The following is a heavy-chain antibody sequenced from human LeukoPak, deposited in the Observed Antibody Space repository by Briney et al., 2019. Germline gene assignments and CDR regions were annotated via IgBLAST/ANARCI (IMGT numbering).Heavy chain of an antibody. V-gene: IGHV3-30*04. J-gene: IGHJ3*02. CDR2: ISYDGSNK. Sequence: GGSLRLSCAASGFTFSSYAMHWVRQAPGKGLEWVAVISYDGSNKYYADSVKGRFTISRDNSKNTLYLQMNSLRAEDTAVYYCARDRSSTSLNDAFDIWGRGTMVTVSS. CDR1: GFTFSSYA. D-gene: IGHD2-2*01. CDR3: ARDRSSTSLNDAFDI.